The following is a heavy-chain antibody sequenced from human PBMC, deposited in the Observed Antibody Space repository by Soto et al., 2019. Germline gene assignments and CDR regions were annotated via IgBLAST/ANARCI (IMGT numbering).Heavy chain of an antibody. Sequence: QVQLVQSGAEVKKPGASVKVSCKASGYTFTSYGISWVRQAPGQGLEWMGWISAYNGNTNYAQKLQGRVTMTTDTSTSTPYLELRSLRSDDTAVYYCARVGRSFAWLLSWFDPWGQGTLVTVSS. CDR3: ARVGRSFAWLLSWFDP. CDR2: ISAYNGNT. CDR1: GYTFTSYG. D-gene: IGHD3-9*01. J-gene: IGHJ5*02. V-gene: IGHV1-18*01.